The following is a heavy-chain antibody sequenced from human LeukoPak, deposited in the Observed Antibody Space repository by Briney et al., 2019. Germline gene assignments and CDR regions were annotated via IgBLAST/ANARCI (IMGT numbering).Heavy chain of an antibody. CDR3: ARHTGYSSSWSFNRHPYNWFDP. D-gene: IGHD6-13*01. CDR2: IYYSGST. Sequence: SETLSLTCTVSGGSISSSSYYWGWIRQPPGKGLEWIGSIYYSGSTYFNPSLKSRVTISVDTSKNQFSLKLSSVTAADTAVYYCARHTGYSSSWSFNRHPYNWFDPWGQGTLVTVSS. CDR1: GGSISSSSYY. J-gene: IGHJ5*02. V-gene: IGHV4-39*01.